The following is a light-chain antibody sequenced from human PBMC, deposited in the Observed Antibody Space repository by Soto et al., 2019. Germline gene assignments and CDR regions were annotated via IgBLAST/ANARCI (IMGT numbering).Light chain of an antibody. CDR3: QDYNSWT. CDR1: QSISTW. V-gene: IGKV1-5*03. J-gene: IGKJ1*01. Sequence: DIQMTQSPSTVSAYVGDSVTITCRASQSISTWLSWYQQKPGKAPKVLIYKASNLQSGVSSRFSGSGSGTEFTLTISSLQPDDFATYYCQDYNSWTFGQGTKVDIK. CDR2: KAS.